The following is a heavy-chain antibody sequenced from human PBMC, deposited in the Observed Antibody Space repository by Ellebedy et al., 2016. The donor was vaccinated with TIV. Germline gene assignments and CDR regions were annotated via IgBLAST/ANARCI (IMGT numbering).Heavy chain of an antibody. Sequence: MPSETLSLTCSVSGGSVSSTRYYWAWIRQPPGKGLEWIGSVYHSGSPYFNPSFKSRVTMSVTTPAKQFSLRLTSVTAADTAVYYLARARGQYRYGSGSYFTNWGQGEVVTVSS. CDR2: VYHSGSP. CDR1: GGSVSSTRYY. V-gene: IGHV4-39*01. J-gene: IGHJ4*02. D-gene: IGHD3-10*01. CDR3: ARARGQYRYGSGSYFTN.